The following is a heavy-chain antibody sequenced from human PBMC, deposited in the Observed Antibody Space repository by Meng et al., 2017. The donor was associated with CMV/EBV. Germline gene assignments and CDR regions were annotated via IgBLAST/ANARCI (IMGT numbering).Heavy chain of an antibody. V-gene: IGHV3-30*02. CDR3: ARDLYYYWGGYYSSYYGMDV. Sequence: GESLKISCTTSGFTFSSYAMSWVRQAPGKGLDWVAFIRYDGSNRYYADSVRGRVTISRDNAKDSLYLQMNSLRAEDTDVYYCARDLYYYWGGYYSSYYGMDVWGQGTRVTVSS. D-gene: IGHD3-3*01. J-gene: IGHJ6*02. CDR2: IRYDGSNR. CDR1: GFTFSSYA.